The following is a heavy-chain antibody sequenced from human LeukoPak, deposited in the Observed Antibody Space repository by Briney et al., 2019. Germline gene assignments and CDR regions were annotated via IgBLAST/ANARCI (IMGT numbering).Heavy chain of an antibody. CDR3: AKEFYYGYSSRFQH. V-gene: IGHV3-30*18. J-gene: IGHJ1*01. Sequence: GGSLRLSCAAPGFTFSIAGRHRGRQAPGKGLEWVAVILYEGSNTYYADSVKGRFTISRDSSKNTLYLQMNSLRAGATRWCYFAKEFYYGYSSRFQHWGQGTLVTVSS. CDR2: ILYEGSNT. CDR1: GFTFSIAG. D-gene: IGHD6-13*01.